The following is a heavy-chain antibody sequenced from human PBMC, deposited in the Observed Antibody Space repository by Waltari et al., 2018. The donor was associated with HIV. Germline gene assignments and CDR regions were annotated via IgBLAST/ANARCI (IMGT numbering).Heavy chain of an antibody. V-gene: IGHV3-15*01. Sequence: EVQLVESGGGLVKPGGSLRLSCAASGFTFSNAWMSWVRQAPGKGVEGVCRIKRKSDGGTTYAAPVKGRFIISRNDSKNMLYLQMKSLKTEDTAVYYCRTSSDYGDPPVDYWGQGTLVTVSS. CDR3: RTSSDYGDPPVDY. D-gene: IGHD4-17*01. J-gene: IGHJ4*02. CDR1: GFTFSNAW. CDR2: IKRKSDGGTT.